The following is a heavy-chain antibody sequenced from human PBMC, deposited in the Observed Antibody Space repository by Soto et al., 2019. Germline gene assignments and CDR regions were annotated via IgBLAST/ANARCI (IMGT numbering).Heavy chain of an antibody. Sequence: EVQLVESGGGLVQPGGSLRLSCAASGFTFSSYWMSWVRQAPGKGLEWVANIKQDGSEKYYVDSVKGRFTISRDNAKNSLYLQINSLRAEDAAVYYCARKLGYCSSTSCYTPGYYYGMDVWGQGTTVTVSS. CDR2: IKQDGSEK. V-gene: IGHV3-7*03. CDR3: ARKLGYCSSTSCYTPGYYYGMDV. CDR1: GFTFSSYW. D-gene: IGHD2-2*02. J-gene: IGHJ6*02.